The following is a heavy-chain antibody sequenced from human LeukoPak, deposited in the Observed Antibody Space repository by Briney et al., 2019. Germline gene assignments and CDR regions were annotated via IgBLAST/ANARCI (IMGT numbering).Heavy chain of an antibody. CDR3: ARYCSSTSCYLWFDP. D-gene: IGHD2-2*01. CDR1: GYTFTSYG. V-gene: IGHV1-18*01. J-gene: IGHJ5*02. Sequence: ASVKVSCKASGYTFTSYGISWVRQAPGQGLEWMGWISAYNGNTNYAQKLQGRVAMTTDTSTSTAYMELRSLRSDDTAVYYCARYCSSTSCYLWFDPWGQGTLVTVSS. CDR2: ISAYNGNT.